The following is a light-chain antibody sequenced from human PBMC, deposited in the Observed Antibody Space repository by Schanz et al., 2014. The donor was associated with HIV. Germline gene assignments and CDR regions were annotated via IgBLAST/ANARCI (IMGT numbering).Light chain of an antibody. CDR3: QQYGSSPWT. V-gene: IGKV3-20*01. CDR2: DAS. Sequence: EIVMTQSPATLSVSPGERATLSCRASQSVSSNLAWYQQIPGQAPRLLIYDASTRATGVPDRFRGSGSGTDFTLTISRLEPEDFAVYYCQQYGSSPWTFGQGTRVDVK. J-gene: IGKJ1*01. CDR1: QSVSSN.